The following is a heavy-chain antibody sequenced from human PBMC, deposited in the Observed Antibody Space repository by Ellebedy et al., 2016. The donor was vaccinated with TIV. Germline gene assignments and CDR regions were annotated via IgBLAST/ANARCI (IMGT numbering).Heavy chain of an antibody. V-gene: IGHV3-30*18. CDR3: AKVWREKQLLLSWFFDL. CDR2: VSYDGSDQ. CDR1: GFSFSTYG. J-gene: IGHJ2*01. Sequence: GESLKISCAASGFSFSTYGMLWARQAPGKGLEWVTVVSYDGSDQHYADSVKGRFTISRDNSENTRYLQMNSLRTEDTAVYYCAKVWREKQLLLSWFFDLWGRGTLVTVSS. D-gene: IGHD2-15*01.